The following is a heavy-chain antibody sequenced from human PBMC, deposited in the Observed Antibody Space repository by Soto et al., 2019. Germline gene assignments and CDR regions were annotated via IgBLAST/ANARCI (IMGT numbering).Heavy chain of an antibody. CDR2: ISYDGSNK. J-gene: IGHJ4*02. V-gene: IGHV3-30-3*01. D-gene: IGHD3-10*01. CDR1: GFTFSSYA. Sequence: QVQLVESGGGVVQPGRSLRLSCAASGFTFSSYAMHWVRQAPGKGLEWVAVISYDGSNKYYADSVKGRFTISRDNSKNTLYLQMISLRAADTAVYYCARDPRVSGAPPGRAGYYFDYLGQGTLVTVCS. CDR3: ARDPRVSGAPPGRAGYYFDY.